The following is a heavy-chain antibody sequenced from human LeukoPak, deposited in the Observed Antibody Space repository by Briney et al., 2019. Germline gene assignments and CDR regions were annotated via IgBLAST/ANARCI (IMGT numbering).Heavy chain of an antibody. CDR1: GGYFSGYY. J-gene: IGHJ5*02. V-gene: IGHV4-34*01. Sequence: KPSETLSLTCAVYGGYFSGYYWSWLRRPPGKGLEWIGEINHSGSTNYNPSPKSRVTISVDTSKNQFSLKLSSVTAADTAVYYCARGCRYYDFWSGYYNWFDPWGQGTLVTVSS. D-gene: IGHD3-3*01. CDR3: ARGCRYYDFWSGYYNWFDP. CDR2: INHSGST.